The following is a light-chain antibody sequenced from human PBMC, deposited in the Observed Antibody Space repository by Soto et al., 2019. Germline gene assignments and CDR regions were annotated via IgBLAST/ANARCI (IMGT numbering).Light chain of an antibody. Sequence: EIVLTQSPATLSLSPGETATLSCRASQRVSSYLAWYQQKPGQAPRLLIYAASNMATGIPARFSGSGSMTDFTLTISSLEPEEFAGYYCQPRFNWPFTFAPVNKVD. CDR2: AAS. J-gene: IGKJ3*01. CDR3: QPRFNWPFT. V-gene: IGKV3-11*01. CDR1: QRVSSY.